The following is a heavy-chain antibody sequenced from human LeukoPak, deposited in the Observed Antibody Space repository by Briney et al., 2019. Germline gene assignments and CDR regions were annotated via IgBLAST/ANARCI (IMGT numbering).Heavy chain of an antibody. CDR1: GFSFRSYA. D-gene: IGHD2-2*01. CDR3: ARTSTSSDDY. CDR2: IGGSESST. V-gene: IGHV3-23*01. Sequence: PGGSLRLSCAASGFSFRSYAMTWVRQAPGKGLEWVSAIGGSESSTYYADSVKGRFTISRDNAKNSLYLQMNSLRAEDTAVYYCARTSTSSDDYWGQGTLVTVSS. J-gene: IGHJ4*02.